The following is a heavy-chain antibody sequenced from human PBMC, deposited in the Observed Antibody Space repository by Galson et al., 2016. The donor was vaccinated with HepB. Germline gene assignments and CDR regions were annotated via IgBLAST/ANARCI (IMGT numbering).Heavy chain of an antibody. CDR3: ATTHITLRPGYNGMDD. V-gene: IGHV4-59*02. D-gene: IGHD2-21*01. Sequence: SETLSLTCTVSGGSVTSYYWSWIRQPPGKGLEWIGFIHYSGHTNNNPSLKSRVTLSVDMSKNQLSLRLSSVTAADTAVYYCATTHITLRPGYNGMDDWGQGTTVTVSS. J-gene: IGHJ6*02. CDR1: GGSVTSYY. CDR2: IHYSGHT.